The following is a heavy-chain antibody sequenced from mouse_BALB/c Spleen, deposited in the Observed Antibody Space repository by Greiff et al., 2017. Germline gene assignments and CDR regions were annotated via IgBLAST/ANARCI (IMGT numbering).Heavy chain of an antibody. CDR2: ISYDGSN. CDR3: AREYYGRGYFDV. J-gene: IGHJ1*01. Sequence: EVKLEESGPGLVKPSQSLSLTCSVTGYSITSGYYWNWIRQFPGNKLEWMGYISYDGSNNYNPSLKNRISITRDTSKNQFFLKLNSVTTEDTATYYCAREYYGRGYFDVWGAGTTVTVSS. V-gene: IGHV3-6*02. CDR1: GYSITSGYY. D-gene: IGHD1-1*01.